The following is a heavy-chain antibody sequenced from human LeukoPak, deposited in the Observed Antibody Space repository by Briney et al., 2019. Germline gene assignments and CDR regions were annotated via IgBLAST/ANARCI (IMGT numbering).Heavy chain of an antibody. D-gene: IGHD2-15*01. V-gene: IGHV4-59*01. CDR2: SNYGGST. J-gene: IGHJ5*02. CDR1: GGSISIYF. Sequence: PSETLSLTCTVSGGSISIYFYSWLRQSPGKGLEWIGYSNYGGSTNYNPSLKSRVTISVDRSKNQFSLKVKSVTAADTAVYYCVREGRSDRWSSNWFDPWGLGTLVTVSS. CDR3: VREGRSDRWSSNWFDP.